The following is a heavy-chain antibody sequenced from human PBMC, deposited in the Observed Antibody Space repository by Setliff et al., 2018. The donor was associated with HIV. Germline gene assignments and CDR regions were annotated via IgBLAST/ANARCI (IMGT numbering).Heavy chain of an antibody. CDR2: ISVYNGNT. V-gene: IGHV1-18*01. D-gene: IGHD2-2*01. J-gene: IGHJ3*02. CDR3: ATQRDIVMVPGQGGFDI. CDR1: TYTFSSYV. Sequence: ASVKVSCKASTYTFSSYVINWVRQAPGQGLEWMGRISVYNGNTIYAQKLQGRVIMTTDTSTSTAYMELRSLRSDDTAMYYCATQRDIVMVPGQGGFDIWAQGTMVTFSS.